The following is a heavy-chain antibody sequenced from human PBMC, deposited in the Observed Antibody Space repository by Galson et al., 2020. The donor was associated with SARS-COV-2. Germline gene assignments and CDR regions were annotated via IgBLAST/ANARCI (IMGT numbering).Heavy chain of an antibody. CDR1: GFTFSSYG. D-gene: IGHD3-16*01. J-gene: IGHJ3*02. CDR3: AGELRDAFDS. V-gene: IGHV3-30*03. Sequence: GGSLRLSCAASGFTFSSYGMHWVRQAPGKGLEWVAVISYDGSNKYYADSVKGRFTISRDNSKNTLYLQMNSLRAEDTAVYYCAGELRDAFDSWGQGTMVTVSS. CDR2: ISYDGSNK.